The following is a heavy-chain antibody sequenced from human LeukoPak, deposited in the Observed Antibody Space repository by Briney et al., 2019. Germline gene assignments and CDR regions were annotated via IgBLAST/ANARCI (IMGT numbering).Heavy chain of an antibody. CDR3: GRQGYTASYYFFDY. CDR2: IYTTGTT. V-gene: IGHV4-4*07. D-gene: IGHD1-26*01. CDR1: SGSIRSCY. J-gene: IGHJ4*02. Sequence: SETLSLTCTVSSGSIRSCYWGWVRQPPGKGLEWIGRIYTTGTTQYNPSLKSRVTMSVDTSTNQFSLNLRSMTAADTAVYYCGRQGYTASYYFFDYWSQGTLVAVS.